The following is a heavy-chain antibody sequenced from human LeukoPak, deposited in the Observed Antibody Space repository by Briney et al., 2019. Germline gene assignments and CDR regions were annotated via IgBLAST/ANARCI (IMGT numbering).Heavy chain of an antibody. CDR3: ALITQYSSGWPPFDY. CDR2: IDWGDDK. D-gene: IGHD6-19*01. J-gene: IGHJ4*02. V-gene: IGHV2-70*11. CDR1: GFSLSTSGMC. Sequence: SGPTLVNPTQTLTLTCTFSGFSLSTSGMCVSWIRQPPGKALEWLARIDWGDDKYYSTSLKTRLTIPKDTSKSQVVLTMTNMDPVDTATYYCALITQYSSGWPPFDYWGQGTLVTVSS.